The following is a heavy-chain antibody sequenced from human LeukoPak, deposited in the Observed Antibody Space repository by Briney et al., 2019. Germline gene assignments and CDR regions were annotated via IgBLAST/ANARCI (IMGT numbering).Heavy chain of an antibody. CDR3: AKRGYCSSTSCPPAHFDY. V-gene: IGHV1-2*02. D-gene: IGHD2-2*01. CDR2: INPNSGGT. CDR1: GYTFTGYY. J-gene: IGHJ4*02. Sequence: ASVKVSCKASGYTFTGYYMHWVRQAPGQGLEWMGWINPNSGGTNYAQKFQGRVTMTRDTSISTAYMELSRLRSDDTAVYYCAKRGYCSSTSCPPAHFDYWGQGTLVPVSS.